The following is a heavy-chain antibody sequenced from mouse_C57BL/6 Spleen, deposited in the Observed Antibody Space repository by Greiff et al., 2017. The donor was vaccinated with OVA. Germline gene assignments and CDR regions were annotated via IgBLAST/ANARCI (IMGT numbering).Heavy chain of an antibody. J-gene: IGHJ2*01. CDR2: IYPGSGNT. V-gene: IGHV1-76*01. D-gene: IGHD2-4*01. Sequence: QVQLQQSGAELVRPGASVKLSCKASGYTFTDYYINWVKQRPGQGLEWIARIYPGSGNTYYNEKFKGKATLTAEKSSSTAYMQLSSLTSEDAAVYFCARRDDYDGGFDYWGQGTTLTVSS. CDR1: GYTFTDYY. CDR3: ARRDDYDGGFDY.